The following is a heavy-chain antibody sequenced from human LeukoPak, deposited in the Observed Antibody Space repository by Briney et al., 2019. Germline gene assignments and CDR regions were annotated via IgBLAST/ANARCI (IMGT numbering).Heavy chain of an antibody. CDR1: GFTFSMYW. D-gene: IGHD3-10*01. CDR2: IEEDGSEN. J-gene: IGHJ4*02. CDR3: ARGVDTLLWFGELLSPGEFDH. Sequence: PGGSLRLSCTASGFTFSMYWMSWVRQAPGKGLEWEANIEEDGSENYYVDSVKGRFTISRDNAKNSLYLQMSSLRAEDTAVYYCARGVDTLLWFGELLSPGEFDHWGQGTLVTVSS. V-gene: IGHV3-7*03.